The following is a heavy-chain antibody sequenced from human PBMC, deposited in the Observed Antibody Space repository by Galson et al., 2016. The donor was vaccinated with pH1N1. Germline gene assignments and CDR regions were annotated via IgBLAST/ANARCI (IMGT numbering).Heavy chain of an antibody. J-gene: IGHJ6*02. Sequence: ATLSLTCTVSSGSLSSYYWSWIRQPAGKGLEWIGRIYTSGSTTYNPSLRSRVTMSVDTSRNKFSLKLTSLTAADTAVYYCAREYLVVGEGWEYGLDVWGQGTTVTVSS. CDR3: AREYLVVGEGWEYGLDV. D-gene: IGHD2-2*01. V-gene: IGHV4-4*07. CDR1: SGSLSSYY. CDR2: IYTSGST.